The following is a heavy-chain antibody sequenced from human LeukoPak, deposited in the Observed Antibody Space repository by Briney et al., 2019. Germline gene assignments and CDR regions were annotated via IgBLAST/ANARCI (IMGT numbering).Heavy chain of an antibody. CDR3: AKVGVTHIAAAALYS. D-gene: IGHD6-13*01. CDR2: ISGSGGST. Sequence: PGGSLRLSCAASGFTFSSYAMSWVRQAPGKGLEWVSAISGSGGSTYYADSAKGRFTISRDNSKNTLYLQMNSLRAEDTAVYYCAKVGVTHIAAAALYSWGQGTLVTVSS. CDR1: GFTFSSYA. V-gene: IGHV3-23*01. J-gene: IGHJ4*02.